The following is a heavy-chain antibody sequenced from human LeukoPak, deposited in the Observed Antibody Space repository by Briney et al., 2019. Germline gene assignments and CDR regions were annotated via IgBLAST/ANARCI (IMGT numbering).Heavy chain of an antibody. CDR2: INPNSGGT. V-gene: IGHV1-2*02. CDR1: GYTFTGYY. Sequence: ASVKVSCKASGYTFTGYYMRWVRQAPGQVLEWMGWINPNSGGTNYAQKFQGRVTMTRDTSISTAYMELSRLRSDDTAVYYCARDLYGDYAFDYWGQGTLVTVSS. J-gene: IGHJ4*02. CDR3: ARDLYGDYAFDY. D-gene: IGHD4-17*01.